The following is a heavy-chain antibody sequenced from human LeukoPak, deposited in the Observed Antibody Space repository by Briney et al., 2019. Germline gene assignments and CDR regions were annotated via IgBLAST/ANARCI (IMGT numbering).Heavy chain of an antibody. D-gene: IGHD6-13*01. Sequence: SETLSLTCAVYGGSFSGYYWSWIRQPPGKGLEWIGEINHSGSTNYNPSLKSRVTISVDTSKNQFSLKLSSVTAADTAVCYCARGWKAAARYRPFDYWGQGTLVTVSS. CDR2: INHSGST. CDR3: ARGWKAAARYRPFDY. V-gene: IGHV4-34*01. J-gene: IGHJ4*02. CDR1: GGSFSGYY.